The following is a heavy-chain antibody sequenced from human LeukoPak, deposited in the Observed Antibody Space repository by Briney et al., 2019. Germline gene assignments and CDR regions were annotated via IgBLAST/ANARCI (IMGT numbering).Heavy chain of an antibody. CDR2: ISAYNGNT. V-gene: IGHV1-18*01. J-gene: IGHJ4*02. D-gene: IGHD6-19*01. Sequence: ASVKVSCKASGYTFTIYGIGWVRQAPGQGLELMGWISAYNGNTNYAQKLQGRVPMTTDTSTSTAYMELRRLRADDAAVYYCATVYSSGWFFDYWRRGALVTVSS. CDR1: GYTFTIYG. CDR3: ATVYSSGWFFDY.